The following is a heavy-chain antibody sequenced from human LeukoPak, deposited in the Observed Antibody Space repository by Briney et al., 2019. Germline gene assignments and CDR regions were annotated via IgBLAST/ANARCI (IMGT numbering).Heavy chain of an antibody. D-gene: IGHD6-13*01. V-gene: IGHV3-21*01. CDR2: ISSSSSYI. Sequence: KSGGSLRLSCAASGFTFSSYSMQWVRQAPGKGLEWVSSISSSSSYIDYADSVKGRFTISRDNAKNSLYLQMNSLRAEDTAVYYCARATYSTDAFDIWSQGTMVTVSS. CDR3: ARATYSTDAFDI. J-gene: IGHJ3*02. CDR1: GFTFSSYS.